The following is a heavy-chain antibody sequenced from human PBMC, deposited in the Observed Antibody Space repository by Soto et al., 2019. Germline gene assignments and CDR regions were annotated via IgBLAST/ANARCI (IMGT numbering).Heavy chain of an antibody. CDR2: GYHSVSI. J-gene: IGHJ2*01. Sequence: TLSLTCTVPGGSIPDYYWSWIRQPPGKALEWIGYGYHSVSIHYNPSLKTRVTISVDTSENQFSLRLSSVTAADTAVYYCARAFAGFGAYWYFDLWGRGTLVTVSS. CDR1: GGSIPDYY. CDR3: ARAFAGFGAYWYFDL. D-gene: IGHD3-16*01. V-gene: IGHV4-59*01.